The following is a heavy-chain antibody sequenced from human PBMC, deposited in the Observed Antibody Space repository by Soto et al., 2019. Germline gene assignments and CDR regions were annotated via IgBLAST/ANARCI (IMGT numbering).Heavy chain of an antibody. V-gene: IGHV6-1*01. CDR1: GDSVSSNSAA. J-gene: IGHJ5*02. D-gene: IGHD3-22*01. CDR2: TYYRSKWYN. CDR3: ARGRFYYYDSSGYYPRFDP. Sequence: SQTLSLTCAISGDSVSSNSAAWNWIRQSPSRGLEWLGRTYYRSKWYNDYAVSVKSRITINPDTSKNQFSLQLNSVTPEDTAVYYCARGRFYYYDSSGYYPRFDPWGQGTLVTVSS.